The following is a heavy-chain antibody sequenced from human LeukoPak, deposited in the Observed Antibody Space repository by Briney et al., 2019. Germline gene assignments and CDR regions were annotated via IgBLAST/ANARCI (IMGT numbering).Heavy chain of an antibody. D-gene: IGHD3-10*01. CDR2: LYSADSGGRD. CDR1: GITVSSHF. V-gene: IGHV3-66*01. J-gene: IGHJ4*02. CDR3: ARDGSGRVPEMSAPDY. Sequence: GGSLRLSCAASGITVSSHFMSWVRQAPGKGLESVSLLYSADSGGRDYHADSVRGRFTVSRDISKNTMYLQMNSLRAEDTAVYYCARDGSGRVPEMSAPDYWGQGTLVTVSS.